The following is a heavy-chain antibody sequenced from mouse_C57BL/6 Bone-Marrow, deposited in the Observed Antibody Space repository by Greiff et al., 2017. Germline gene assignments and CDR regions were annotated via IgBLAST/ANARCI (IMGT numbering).Heavy chain of an antibody. D-gene: IGHD3-2*02. CDR3: ATDSSGYRVYFDY. CDR2: IYPRSGNT. CDR1: GYTFTSYG. V-gene: IGHV1-81*01. Sequence: QVQLQQSGAELARPGASVKLSCKASGYTFTSYGISWVKQRPGQGLEWIGEIYPRSGNTYYNEKFKGKATLTADKSSSTAYMELRSLTSEDSAVYFCATDSSGYRVYFDYWGQGTTLTVSS. J-gene: IGHJ2*01.